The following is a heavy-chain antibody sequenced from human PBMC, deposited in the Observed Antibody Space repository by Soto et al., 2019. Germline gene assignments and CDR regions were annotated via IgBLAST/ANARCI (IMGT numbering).Heavy chain of an antibody. CDR1: GFTFSSYE. V-gene: IGHV3-48*03. J-gene: IGHJ4*02. CDR2: ISSSGSTI. CDR3: ARGVAPKPYYFDY. Sequence: EVQLVESGGGLVQPGWSLRLSCAASGFTFSSYEMNWVRQAPGKGLEWVSYISSSGSTIYYADSVKGRFTISRDNAKNSLYLQMNSLRAEDTAVYYCARGVAPKPYYFDYWGQGTLVTVSS. D-gene: IGHD2-15*01.